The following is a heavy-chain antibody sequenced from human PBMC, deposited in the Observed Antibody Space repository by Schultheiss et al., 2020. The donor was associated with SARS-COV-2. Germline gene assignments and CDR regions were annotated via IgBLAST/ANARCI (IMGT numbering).Heavy chain of an antibody. D-gene: IGHD5-12*01. CDR2: IYYSGST. J-gene: IGHJ6*02. CDR3: ARDRRRSGYDSRVQTSYYGMDV. CDR1: GGSISSGDYY. Sequence: SETLSLTCTVSGGSISSGDYYWSWIRQPPGKGLEWIGYIYYSGSTYYNPSLKSRVTISVDTSKNQFSLKLSSVTAADTAVYYCARDRRRSGYDSRVQTSYYGMDVWGQGTTVTVSS. V-gene: IGHV4-30-4*02.